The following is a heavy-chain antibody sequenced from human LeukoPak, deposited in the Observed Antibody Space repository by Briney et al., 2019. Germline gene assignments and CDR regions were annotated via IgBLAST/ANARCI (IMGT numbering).Heavy chain of an antibody. Sequence: SVKVSCKASGGTFSSSAISRVRQAPGQGLEWMGRIIPLFGIANYAQKFRGRVTITADKSTSTAYMELSSLRSEDTAVYYCARVEGLGATTVGFDYWGQGTLVTVSS. CDR1: GGTFSSSA. CDR3: ARVEGLGATTVGFDY. D-gene: IGHD1-26*01. V-gene: IGHV1-69*04. CDR2: IIPLFGIA. J-gene: IGHJ4*02.